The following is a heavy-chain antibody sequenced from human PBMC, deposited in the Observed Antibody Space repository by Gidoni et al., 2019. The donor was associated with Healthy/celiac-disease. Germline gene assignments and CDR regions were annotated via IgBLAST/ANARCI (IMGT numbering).Heavy chain of an antibody. CDR1: GFTFSSYA. J-gene: IGHJ4*02. Sequence: QVQLVESGGGVVQPGRSLRLSCAASGFTFSSYAMHWVRQAPGKGLEWVAVISYDGSNKYYADSVKGRFTISRDNSKNTLYLQMNSLRAEDTAVYYCARGGRRVVAATLTGWGQGTLVTVSS. V-gene: IGHV3-30*01. CDR2: ISYDGSNK. D-gene: IGHD2-15*01. CDR3: ARGGRRVVAATLTG.